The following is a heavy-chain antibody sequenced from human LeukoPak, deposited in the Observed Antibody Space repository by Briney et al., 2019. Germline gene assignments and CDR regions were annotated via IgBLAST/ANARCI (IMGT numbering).Heavy chain of an antibody. Sequence: GASVKVSCKTSGYTFTGHYMHWVRQAPGQGLEWMGWINPNSGGTYYAQKFQGRVTTTRDTSISTAYTELSRLRSDDTAVYYCTIAARPIWFDYWGQGTLVTVSS. CDR3: TIAARPIWFDY. D-gene: IGHD6-6*01. J-gene: IGHJ4*02. CDR2: INPNSGGT. V-gene: IGHV1-2*02. CDR1: GYTFTGHY.